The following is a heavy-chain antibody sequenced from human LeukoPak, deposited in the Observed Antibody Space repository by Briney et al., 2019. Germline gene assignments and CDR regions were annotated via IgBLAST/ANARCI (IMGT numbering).Heavy chain of an antibody. Sequence: GGSLRLSCAASGFTFSSYSMNWVRQAPGMGLEWVSSISSSSSYIYYADSVKGRFTISRDNAKNSLYLQMNSLRAEDTAVYYCAIDPPSGSYYVEDRGYWGQGTLVTVSS. D-gene: IGHD1-26*01. CDR2: ISSSSSYI. V-gene: IGHV3-21*01. CDR1: GFTFSSYS. J-gene: IGHJ4*02. CDR3: AIDPPSGSYYVEDRGY.